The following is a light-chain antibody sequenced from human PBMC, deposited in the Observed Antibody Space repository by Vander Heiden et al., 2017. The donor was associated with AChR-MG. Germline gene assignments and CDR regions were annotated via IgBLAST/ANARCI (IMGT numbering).Light chain of an antibody. CDR3: QVWDSSSDHWV. CDR2: DDS. J-gene: IGLJ3*02. Sequence: SYVLTQPPSVSVAPGQTARITCGGNNIGSKSVNWYQQKPGQAPMLAVYDDSDRPSGTPERFSGSNAGNTATLTISRVEAGDEADYYSQVWDSSSDHWVFGGRTKLTVL. V-gene: IGLV3-21*02. CDR1: NIGSKS.